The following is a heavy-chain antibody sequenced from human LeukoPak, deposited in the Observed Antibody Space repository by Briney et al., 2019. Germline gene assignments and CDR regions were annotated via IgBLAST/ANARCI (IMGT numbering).Heavy chain of an antibody. CDR1: GGSFSGYY. D-gene: IGHD2-15*01. J-gene: IGHJ3*02. CDR2: INHSGST. Sequence: SETLSLTCAVYGGSFSGYYWSWIRQPPGKGLEWIGEINHSGSTNYNPTLKSRVTISVDTSKNQFSLKLSSVTAADTAVYYCARGGWSAFDIWGQGTMVTVSS. CDR3: ARGGWSAFDI. V-gene: IGHV4-34*01.